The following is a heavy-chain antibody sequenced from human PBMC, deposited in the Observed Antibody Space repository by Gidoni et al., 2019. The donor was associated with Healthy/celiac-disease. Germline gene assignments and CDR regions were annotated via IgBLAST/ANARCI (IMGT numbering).Heavy chain of an antibody. Sequence: EVQLLESGGGLVQPGGSLRLSCAASGFTFSSYAMSWVRQAPGKGLEWVSAISGSGGSTYYADSVKGRFTISRDNSKNTLYLQMNSLRAEDTAVYYCANYDYGDYEEFNYFDYWGQGTLVTVSS. V-gene: IGHV3-23*01. J-gene: IGHJ4*02. CDR1: GFTFSSYA. CDR2: ISGSGGST. CDR3: ANYDYGDYEEFNYFDY. D-gene: IGHD4-17*01.